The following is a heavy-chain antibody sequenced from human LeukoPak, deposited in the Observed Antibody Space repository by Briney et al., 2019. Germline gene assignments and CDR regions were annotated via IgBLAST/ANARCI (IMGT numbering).Heavy chain of an antibody. CDR3: ARGPIQLWLLGPSEGTNWFDP. CDR1: GGTFSSYA. V-gene: IGHV1-69*04. CDR2: IIPIFGIA. Sequence: ASVEVSCKASGGTFSSYAISWVRQAPGQGLEWMGRIIPIFGIANYAQKFQGRVTITADKSTSTAYMELSSLRSEDTAVYYCARGPIQLWLLGPSEGTNWFDPWGQGTLVTVSS. D-gene: IGHD5-18*01. J-gene: IGHJ5*02.